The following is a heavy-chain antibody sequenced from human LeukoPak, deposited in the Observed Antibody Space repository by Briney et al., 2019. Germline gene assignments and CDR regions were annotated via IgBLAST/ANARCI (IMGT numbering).Heavy chain of an antibody. CDR3: ATYYYDNTGLI. Sequence: GGSLRLSCAASGLTFSYYWMSWVRQAPGKGLEWVANMNQDGSEKYYVDSVKGRFTISRDNAKNSLYLQMNSLRAEDAAVYYCATYYYDNTGLIWGQGTLVTVSS. J-gene: IGHJ4*02. CDR2: MNQDGSEK. D-gene: IGHD3-22*01. V-gene: IGHV3-7*01. CDR1: GLTFSYYW.